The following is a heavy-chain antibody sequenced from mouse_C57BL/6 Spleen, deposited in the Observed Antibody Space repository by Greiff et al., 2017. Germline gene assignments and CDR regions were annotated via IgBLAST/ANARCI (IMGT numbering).Heavy chain of an antibody. CDR1: GYTFTSYW. V-gene: IGHV1-50*01. CDR2: IDPSDSYT. D-gene: IGHD1-1*01. J-gene: IGHJ4*01. CDR3: AREDYYSSRRAMDY. Sequence: QVQLQQPGAELVKPGASVKLSCKASGYTFTSYWMQWVKQRPGQGLEWIGEIDPSDSYTNYNQKFKGKATLTVDTSSSTAYMQLSSLTSEDSAVYYCAREDYYSSRRAMDYWGQGTSVTVSS.